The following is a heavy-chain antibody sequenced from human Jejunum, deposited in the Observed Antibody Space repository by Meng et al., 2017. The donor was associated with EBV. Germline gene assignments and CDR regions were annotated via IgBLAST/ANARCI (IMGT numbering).Heavy chain of an antibody. CDR2: MNPSNGKT. V-gene: IGHV1-8*01. CDR1: GFTFTNYD. CDR3: ARGAQPIDL. Sequence: QVRPVQSGAEVKKPGDSVKGSCKASGFTFTNYDINWVRQASGQGLEWMGWMNPSNGKTGYAQKFQGRVTMTRDASTSTAYMELSSLRSDDTAVYFCARGAQPIDLWGQGTLVTVSS. J-gene: IGHJ5*02. D-gene: IGHD3-3*01.